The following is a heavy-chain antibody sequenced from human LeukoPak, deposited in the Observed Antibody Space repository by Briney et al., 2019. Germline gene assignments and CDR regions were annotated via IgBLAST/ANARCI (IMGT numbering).Heavy chain of an antibody. V-gene: IGHV1-46*01. CDR2: IYPRDGST. CDR3: ARDQEGFDY. Sequence: ASVKVYCKASGYTFSSNYIHWVRQAPGQGLEWMGMIYPRDGSTSYAQKFQGRVTVTRDTSTSTVHMELSGLRSEDTAVYYCARDQEGFDYWGQGTLVTVSS. CDR1: GYTFSSNY. J-gene: IGHJ4*02.